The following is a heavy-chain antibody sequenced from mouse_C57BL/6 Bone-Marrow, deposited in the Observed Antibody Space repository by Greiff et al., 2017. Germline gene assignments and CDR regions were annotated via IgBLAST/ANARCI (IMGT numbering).Heavy chain of an antibody. J-gene: IGHJ3*01. Sequence: VQLKESGGDLVKPGGSLKLSCAASGFTFSSYGMSWVRQTPDKRLEWVATISSGGSYTYYPDSVKGRFTISRDNAKNTLYLQMSSLKSEDTAMYYCARRWLPSWFAYWGQGTLVTVSA. CDR1: GFTFSSYG. CDR3: ARRWLPSWFAY. D-gene: IGHD2-3*01. CDR2: ISSGGSYT. V-gene: IGHV5-6*01.